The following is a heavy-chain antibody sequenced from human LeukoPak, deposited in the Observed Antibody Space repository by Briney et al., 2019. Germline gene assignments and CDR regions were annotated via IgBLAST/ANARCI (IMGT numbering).Heavy chain of an antibody. J-gene: IGHJ3*01. D-gene: IGHD1-26*01. CDR2: LDPEDGAT. CDR1: GYTQTESS. CDR3: TTASREWDLPERAAFDF. Sequence: ASVKVSCKVSGYTQTESSMHWVRQAPGKGFEWMGGLDPEDGATVYTQKFHGRVTMTEDTSTDTAYMELSSLRSDDTAIYYCTTASREWDLPERAAFDFWGQGTMVTVSS. V-gene: IGHV1-24*01.